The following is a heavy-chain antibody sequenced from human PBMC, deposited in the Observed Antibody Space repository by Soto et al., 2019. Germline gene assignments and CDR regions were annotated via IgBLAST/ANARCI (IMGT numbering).Heavy chain of an antibody. CDR2: INVYNGNT. J-gene: IGHJ4*02. Sequence: QVQLVQSGAEVKKPGASVKVSCKAPGYTFTSYGISWVRQAPGQGLEWMGWINVYNGNTNYAQKLQGRVTMTTDTSTSTADLDLRSLRSDDTAVYFCARDTSRGEYDYWGQGTLVTVSS. CDR3: ARDTSRGEYDY. V-gene: IGHV1-18*01. CDR1: GYTFTSYG. D-gene: IGHD3-10*01.